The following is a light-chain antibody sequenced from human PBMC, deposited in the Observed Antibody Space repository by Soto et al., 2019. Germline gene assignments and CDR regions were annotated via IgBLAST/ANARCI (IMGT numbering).Light chain of an antibody. J-gene: IGKJ1*01. V-gene: IGKV1-39*01. CDR2: AAS. Sequence: DIQMTQSPSSLSASVGDRVTITCRAIQSISSYLNWYQQKPGKAPKLLIYAASSLQSGVPSRFSGSGSGTDFNLTISSLQPEDFAPYYCQQSYSTPWTFGQGTKVEIK. CDR3: QQSYSTPWT. CDR1: QSISSY.